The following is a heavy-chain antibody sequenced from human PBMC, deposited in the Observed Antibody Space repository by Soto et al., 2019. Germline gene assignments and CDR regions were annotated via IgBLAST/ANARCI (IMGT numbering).Heavy chain of an antibody. CDR2: IYPGDSDT. CDR3: ARLGGWGHCSNTRCYTFDY. CDR1: GYSFISYW. Sequence: GESLKISCKGSGYSFISYWIGWVRQMPGKGLEWMGIIYPGDSDTRYSPSFQGQVTISADKSISTAYLQWSSLKASDTAMYYCARLGGWGHCSNTRCYTFDYWGQRTPVTVSS. D-gene: IGHD2-2*02. J-gene: IGHJ4*02. V-gene: IGHV5-51*01.